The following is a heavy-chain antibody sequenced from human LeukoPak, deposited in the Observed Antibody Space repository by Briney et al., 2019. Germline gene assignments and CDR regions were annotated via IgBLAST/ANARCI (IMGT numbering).Heavy chain of an antibody. J-gene: IGHJ4*02. CDR1: GFTFSDYY. D-gene: IGHD3-10*01. CDR2: ISSSGSTI. CDR3: AARYGSGSYYVDY. V-gene: IGHV3-11*01. Sequence: PGGSLRLSCAASGFTFSDYYMSWIRQAPGEGLEWVSYISSSGSTIYYADSVKGRFTISRDNAKNSLYLQMNSLRAGDTAVYYCAARYGSGSYYVDYWGQGTLVTVSS.